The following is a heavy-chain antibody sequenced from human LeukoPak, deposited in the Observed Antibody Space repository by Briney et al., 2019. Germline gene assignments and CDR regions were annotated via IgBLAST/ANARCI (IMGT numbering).Heavy chain of an antibody. Sequence: GGSLRLSCAPSGFSFNRRGMNWVRHPPGEGLEWGSYISPGSGTIHYAESVKGRFTLSRDYAKNSLYLQMNTLRAEDTAVYYCGRIDGPTVYTYYMDLWGKGTTVTVAS. D-gene: IGHD3-16*01. V-gene: IGHV3-48*04. CDR2: ISPGSGTI. CDR3: GRIDGPTVYTYYMDL. J-gene: IGHJ6*03. CDR1: GFSFNRRG.